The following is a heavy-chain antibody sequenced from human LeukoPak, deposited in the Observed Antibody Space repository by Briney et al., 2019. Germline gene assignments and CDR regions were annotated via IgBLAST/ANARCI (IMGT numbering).Heavy chain of an antibody. Sequence: SETLSLTCTVSRYDINSVYYWGWIRQPPGKGLEWIGSIYHSGSTYYNASLKSRVTISMDTSRNKFSLNLNSVTAADTAVHYCARAGGYYGSGSFRDYWGQGLLVTVSS. J-gene: IGHJ4*02. D-gene: IGHD3-10*01. CDR3: ARAGGYYGSGSFRDY. CDR2: IYHSGST. CDR1: RYDINSVYY. V-gene: IGHV4-38-2*02.